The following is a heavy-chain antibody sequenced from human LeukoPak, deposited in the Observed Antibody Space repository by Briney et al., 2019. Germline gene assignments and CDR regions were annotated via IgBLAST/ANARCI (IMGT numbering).Heavy chain of an antibody. V-gene: IGHV3-53*04. D-gene: IGHD4-23*01. Sequence: GGSLRLSCAASGFTVSSNYMSWVRQAPGKGLECVSLIYSGGRTDYAESAQRRFTISRQNSKTTLYLQMNSLRAEDRAGYYCARGEGDVYGGKGPGAFDIWGQGTMVTVSS. CDR3: ARGEGDVYGGKGPGAFDI. CDR2: IYSGGRT. J-gene: IGHJ3*02. CDR1: GFTVSSNY.